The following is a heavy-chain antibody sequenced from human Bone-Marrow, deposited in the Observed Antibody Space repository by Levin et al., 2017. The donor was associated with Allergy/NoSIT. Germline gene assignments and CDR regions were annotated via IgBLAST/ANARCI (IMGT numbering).Heavy chain of an antibody. D-gene: IGHD1-1*01. CDR1: GYTFTGQA. CDR3: ARDEEFCSTTTCLRWYDP. Sequence: ASVKVSCKTSGYTFTGQALNWVRQAPGQGLEWMGRINPNTGGSNYAQKFKGRVTMTRDTSIRTAYMELRRLTSDDTAVYYCARDEEFCSTTTCLRWYDPWGQGTLVAVSS. V-gene: IGHV1-2*06. CDR2: INPNTGGS. J-gene: IGHJ5*02.